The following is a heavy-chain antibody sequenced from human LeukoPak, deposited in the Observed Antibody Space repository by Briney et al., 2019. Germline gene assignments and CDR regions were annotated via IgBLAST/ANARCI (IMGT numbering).Heavy chain of an antibody. V-gene: IGHV3-7*01. J-gene: IGHJ5*02. CDR1: GFTFRSHC. CDR3: ARVKVALSQES. CDR2: IHQYGGEK. D-gene: IGHD3-10*01. Sequence: GGSLRLSCEGSGFTFRSHCMSCVRQAPGKGLEWGANIHQYGGEKYYVDSVRGRFSISRDNAKNPLYLEMNSLRAEDTAVYYCARVKVALSQESWGKGTLVTVSS.